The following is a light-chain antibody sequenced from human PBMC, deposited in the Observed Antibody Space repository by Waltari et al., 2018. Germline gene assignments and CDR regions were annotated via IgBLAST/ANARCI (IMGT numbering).Light chain of an antibody. CDR1: SSDVGGYNY. J-gene: IGLJ1*01. CDR3: SSYTSSSTYYV. CDR2: DVS. Sequence: QSALTQPASVSGSPGQSITISGTGTSSDVGGYNYVSWYQQHPGKAPKLMIYDVSKRPSGVSNRFSGSKSGNTASLTISGLQAEDEADYYSSSYTSSSTYYVFGTGTKVTVL. V-gene: IGLV2-14*01.